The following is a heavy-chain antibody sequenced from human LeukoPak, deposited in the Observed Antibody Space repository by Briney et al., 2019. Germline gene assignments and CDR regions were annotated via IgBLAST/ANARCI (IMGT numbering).Heavy chain of an antibody. CDR2: ICYSGST. CDR1: GGSISSSSYY. J-gene: IGHJ3*02. Sequence: PSETLSLTCTVSGGSISSSSYYWGWIRQPPGKGLEWIGSICYSGSTYYNPSLKSRVTISVDTSKNQFSLKLSSVTAADTAVYYCARPGYCSSTSCYRGGAFDIWGQGTMVTVSS. CDR3: ARPGYCSSTSCYRGGAFDI. D-gene: IGHD2-2*01. V-gene: IGHV4-39*01.